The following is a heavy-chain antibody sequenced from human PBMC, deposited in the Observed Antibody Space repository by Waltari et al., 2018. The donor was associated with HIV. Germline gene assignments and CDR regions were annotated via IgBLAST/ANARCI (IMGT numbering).Heavy chain of an antibody. V-gene: IGHV4-59*01. CDR1: VDYISIYY. CDR2: TYPLGNT. D-gene: IGHD6-13*01. Sequence: QVQLQESGPALVKPSETLSLTCTVSVDYISIYYWTWIRQPPGKGLEWIGYTYPLGNTDYNPSLKSRVAISVDTSQSQFSLKLSSVTAADTAVYYCARAAAGRVLDYWGQGILVTVSS. CDR3: ARAAAGRVLDY. J-gene: IGHJ4*02.